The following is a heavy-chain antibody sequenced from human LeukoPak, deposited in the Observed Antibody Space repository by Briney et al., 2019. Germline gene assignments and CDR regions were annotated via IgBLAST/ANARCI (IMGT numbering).Heavy chain of an antibody. CDR1: GGSISSGSYS. J-gene: IGHJ4*02. CDR3: ARVKEEYYYDSSGYTYEAVYFDY. Sequence: SQTLSLTCAVSGGSISSGSYSWSWIRQPPGKGLEWIGYFFYTGSTYYNPSLKSRVAISVDTSKNQFSLKLSSVTAADTAVYYCARVKEEYYYDSSGYTYEAVYFDYWGQGTLVTVSS. CDR2: FFYTGST. V-gene: IGHV4-30-4*07. D-gene: IGHD3-22*01.